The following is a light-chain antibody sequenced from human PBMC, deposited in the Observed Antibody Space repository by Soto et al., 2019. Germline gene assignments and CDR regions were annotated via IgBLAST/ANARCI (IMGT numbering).Light chain of an antibody. Sequence: QSVLTQPPSASGSPGQSVTISCTGTSSDVGGYNYVSWYQQHPGKAPKLMIYEVTKRPSGVPDRFSGSKSGNTASLTVSGLLAEDEADYYCASYAGSNKVFGTGTKGHRP. CDR2: EVT. V-gene: IGLV2-8*01. J-gene: IGLJ1*01. CDR3: ASYAGSNKV. CDR1: SSDVGGYNY.